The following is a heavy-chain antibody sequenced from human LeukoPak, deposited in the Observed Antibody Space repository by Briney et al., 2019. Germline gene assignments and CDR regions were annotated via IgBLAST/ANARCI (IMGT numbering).Heavy chain of an antibody. D-gene: IGHD6-13*01. Sequence: ASVKVSCKASGYTFTGYYMHWVRQAPGQGLEWMGWINPNSGGTNYAQKFQGRVTMTRDTSISTAYMELSRLRSDDTAVYYCARDTSSSWYELYFQHWGQGTLVTVSS. V-gene: IGHV1-2*02. CDR1: GYTFTGYY. J-gene: IGHJ1*01. CDR3: ARDTSSSWYELYFQH. CDR2: INPNSGGT.